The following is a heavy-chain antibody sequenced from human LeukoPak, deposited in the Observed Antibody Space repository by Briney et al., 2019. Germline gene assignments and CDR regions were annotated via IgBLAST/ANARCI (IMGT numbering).Heavy chain of an antibody. J-gene: IGHJ3*02. CDR2: ISYDGSNK. D-gene: IGHD3-3*01. V-gene: IGHV3-30*03. CDR1: GFTFSDFG. Sequence: GGSLRLSCAASGFTFSDFGMHWVRQAPGKGLEWVAVISYDGSNKYHADSVKGRFTISRDNSKNTLYLQMNSLRAADTAVFYCARVRAGRFLDAFDIWGQGTMVTVSS. CDR3: ARVRAGRFLDAFDI.